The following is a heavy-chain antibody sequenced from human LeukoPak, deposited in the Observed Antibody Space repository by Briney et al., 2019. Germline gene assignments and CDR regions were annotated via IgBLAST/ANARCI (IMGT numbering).Heavy chain of an antibody. J-gene: IGHJ4*02. CDR3: ARFRGSGWYYFDS. CDR2: MYYTGAT. V-gene: IGHV4-61*01. Sequence: SETLSLTCTVSGGSISSNTYHWSWIRQPPGKGLEWIGYMYYTGATSHNPSLKSRVTISLDTSKNQFSLKLHSVTAADTAVYYCARFRGSGWYYFDSWGQGTLVTVSS. CDR1: GGSISSNTYH. D-gene: IGHD6-19*01.